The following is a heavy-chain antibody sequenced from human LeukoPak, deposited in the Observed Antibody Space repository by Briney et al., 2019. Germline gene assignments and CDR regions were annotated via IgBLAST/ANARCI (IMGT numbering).Heavy chain of an antibody. CDR2: ISSSSSYI. Sequence: PGGSLRLSCAASGFTFSSYSMNWVRQAPGKGLEWVSSISSSSSYIYYADSVKGRFTISRDNAKNSLYLQMNSLRAEDTAVYYCARDTVAVVAVDAFDIWGQGTMVTVSS. V-gene: IGHV3-21*01. D-gene: IGHD2-15*01. CDR1: GFTFSSYS. J-gene: IGHJ3*02. CDR3: ARDTVAVVAVDAFDI.